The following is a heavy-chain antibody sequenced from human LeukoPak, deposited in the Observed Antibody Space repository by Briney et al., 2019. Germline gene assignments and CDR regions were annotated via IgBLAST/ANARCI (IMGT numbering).Heavy chain of an antibody. J-gene: IGHJ4*02. Sequence: SETLSLTCTVSGGSISSFYWSWLRQPPGKGLEWIGYIYYTGSTNYNPSLKSRVTISVDTSKNQFSLNLSSVTAADTAVYYCATVYSGYDVVGEDYWGQGTLVTVSS. CDR3: ATVYSGYDVVGEDY. D-gene: IGHD5-12*01. V-gene: IGHV4-59*12. CDR1: GGSISSFY. CDR2: IYYTGST.